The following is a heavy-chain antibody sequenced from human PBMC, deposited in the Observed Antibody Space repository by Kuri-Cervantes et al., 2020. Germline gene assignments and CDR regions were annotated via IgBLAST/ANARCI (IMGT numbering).Heavy chain of an antibody. J-gene: IGHJ4*02. CDR1: GFTFDDYA. D-gene: IGHD6-19*01. V-gene: IGHV3-9*01. CDR2: ISWNSGSI. Sequence: SLKISCAASGFTFDDYALHWVRQAPGKGLEWVSGISWNSGSIAYADSVKGRFTISRDNAKNSLYLQMNSLRAEDTALYYCAKDQPRIAVAGREYFDYWGQGTLVTVSS. CDR3: AKDQPRIAVAGREYFDY.